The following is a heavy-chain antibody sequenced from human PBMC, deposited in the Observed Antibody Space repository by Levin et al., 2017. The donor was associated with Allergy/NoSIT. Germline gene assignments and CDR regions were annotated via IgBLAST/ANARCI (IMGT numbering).Heavy chain of an antibody. CDR1: GGSISSGSYY. J-gene: IGHJ5*02. V-gene: IGHV4-31*03. CDR2: IYFRGST. Sequence: SQTLSLTCTVSGGSISSGSYYWSWIRQHPGKGLEWIGHIYFRGSTYYNPSLKSRLSISVDTSENQFSLRLSSVTAADTAVYYCARVRSAAGKGWFDPWGQGTLVTVSS. CDR3: ARVRSAAGKGWFDP. D-gene: IGHD6-13*01.